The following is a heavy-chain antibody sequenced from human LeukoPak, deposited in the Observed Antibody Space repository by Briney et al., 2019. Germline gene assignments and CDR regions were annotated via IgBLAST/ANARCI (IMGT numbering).Heavy chain of an antibody. CDR2: KSVSGHT. CDR3: ARGGAYCGGDCYSGLPDY. CDR1: GGSISNYY. V-gene: IGHV4-4*07. J-gene: IGHJ4*02. Sequence: PSETLSLTCTVSGGSISNYYWNWIRQPAGKGLEWIGRKSVSGHTNYRSSLESRVTISVDTSKNQFSLKLSSVTAADTAMYYCARGGAYCGGDCYSGLPDYWGQGTLVTVSS. D-gene: IGHD2-21*02.